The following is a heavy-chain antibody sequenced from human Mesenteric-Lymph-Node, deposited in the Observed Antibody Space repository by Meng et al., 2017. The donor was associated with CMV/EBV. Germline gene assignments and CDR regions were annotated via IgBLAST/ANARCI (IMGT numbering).Heavy chain of an antibody. CDR1: GFNFNDFW. D-gene: IGHD3-10*01. V-gene: IGHV3-7*01. J-gene: IGHJ4*02. Sequence: SLRLSCAASGFNFNDFWMSWARQAPGKGLEWVANIKPDGSEKNYVDSVKGRFTISRDNAKNSVYLQMNSLRAEDTAVYYCARDTPGDCGQGTLVTVSS. CDR3: ARDTPGD. CDR2: IKPDGSEK.